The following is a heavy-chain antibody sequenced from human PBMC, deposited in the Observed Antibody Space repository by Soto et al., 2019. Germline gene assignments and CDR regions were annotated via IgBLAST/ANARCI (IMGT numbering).Heavy chain of an antibody. Sequence: GGSLRLSCAASGFTFSSYAMSWVRQAPGKGLEWVSAISGSGGSTNYADSVKGRFTISRDKTKNTLYLQMNSLRAEDTAVYYYAKRRLLCSGGSCYFPAEYFQDWGQGTLVTVSS. CDR2: ISGSGGST. CDR1: GFTFSSYA. D-gene: IGHD2-15*01. J-gene: IGHJ1*01. V-gene: IGHV3-23*01. CDR3: AKRRLLCSGGSCYFPAEYFQD.